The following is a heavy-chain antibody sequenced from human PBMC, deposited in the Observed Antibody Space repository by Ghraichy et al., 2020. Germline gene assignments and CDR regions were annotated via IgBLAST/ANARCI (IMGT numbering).Heavy chain of an antibody. CDR1: GFTFSNAW. CDR3: TTQEWLLAYYYYYGMDV. V-gene: IGHV3-15*01. CDR2: IKSKTDGGTT. J-gene: IGHJ6*02. Sequence: GGSLRLSCAASGFTFSNAWMSWVRQAPGKGLEWVGRIKSKTDGGTTDYAAPVKGRFTISRDDSKNTLYLQMNSLKTEDTAVYYCTTQEWLLAYYYYYGMDVWGQGTTVIVSS. D-gene: IGHD3-3*01.